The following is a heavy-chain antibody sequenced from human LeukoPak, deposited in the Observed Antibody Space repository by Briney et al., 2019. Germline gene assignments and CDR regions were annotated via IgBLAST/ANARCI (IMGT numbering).Heavy chain of an antibody. CDR1: GGSISSYY. CDR2: IYYSGST. CDR3: ARRAKTSSSWYWFDP. V-gene: IGHV4-59*08. D-gene: IGHD6-13*01. J-gene: IGHJ5*02. Sequence: SETLSLTCTVSGGSISSYYWSWIRQPPGKGLEWIGYIYYSGSTNYNPSLKSRVTISVDTSKNQFSLKLSSVTAADTAVYYCARRAKTSSSWYWFDPWGQGTLVTVSS.